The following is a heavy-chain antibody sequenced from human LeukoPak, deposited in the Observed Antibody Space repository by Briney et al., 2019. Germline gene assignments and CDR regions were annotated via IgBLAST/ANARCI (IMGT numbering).Heavy chain of an antibody. CDR3: ARDRLPEYSSSLDYYYYYYMDV. V-gene: IGHV4-4*07. CDR2: IYTSGGT. Sequence: SETLSLTCTVSGGSISSYYWSWIRQPAGKGLEWIGRIYTSGGTNYNPSLKSRVTMSVDTSKNQFSLKLSSVTAADTAAYYCARDRLPEYSSSLDYYYYYYMDVWGKGTTVTVSS. CDR1: GGSISSYY. D-gene: IGHD6-6*01. J-gene: IGHJ6*03.